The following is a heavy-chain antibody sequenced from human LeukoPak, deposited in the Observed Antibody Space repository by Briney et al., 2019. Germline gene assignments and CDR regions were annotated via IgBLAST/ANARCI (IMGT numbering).Heavy chain of an antibody. CDR3: PRNSPNTPNKLATTTDN. D-gene: IGHD1-1*01. Sequence: GGSLRLSCAASGFTFRNYSMNWVRQAPGKGLEWVSSISSSSSYIYYADSVKGRFTISRDNAKNSLYLQMNSLRAEDTAVYHGPRNSPNTPNKLATTTDNWGRETLVTVPS. V-gene: IGHV3-21*01. CDR2: ISSSSSYI. J-gene: IGHJ4*02. CDR1: GFTFRNYS.